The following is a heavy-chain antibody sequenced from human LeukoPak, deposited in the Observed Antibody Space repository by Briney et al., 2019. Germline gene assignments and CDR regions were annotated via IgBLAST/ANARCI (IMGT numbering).Heavy chain of an antibody. CDR1: GFTFSSCA. D-gene: IGHD3-9*01. CDR3: AKRPYFDWLSYYFDY. J-gene: IGHJ4*02. CDR2: IIASGGST. Sequence: GGSLRLSCAASGFTFSSCAMTWVRQAPGKGLEWVSAIIASGGSTYYADSVKGRFTISRDNSKNTLYLQMNSLRAEDTAVYYCAKRPYFDWLSYYFDYWGQGTLVTVSS. V-gene: IGHV3-23*01.